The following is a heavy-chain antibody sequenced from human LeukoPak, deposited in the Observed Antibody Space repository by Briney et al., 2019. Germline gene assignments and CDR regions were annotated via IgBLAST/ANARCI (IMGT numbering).Heavy chain of an antibody. Sequence: GGSLRLSCAASGFNLDDYVMTWVRQAPGKGLEWVSGINWNGGSRGYADSVTGRFTISSDISRDTLYLQMNNLRAEDTALYYCAKGLERESRLDSWGQGTLVTVSS. V-gene: IGHV3-20*04. CDR2: INWNGGSR. CDR3: AKGLERESRLDS. CDR1: GFNLDDYV. J-gene: IGHJ4*02. D-gene: IGHD3/OR15-3a*01.